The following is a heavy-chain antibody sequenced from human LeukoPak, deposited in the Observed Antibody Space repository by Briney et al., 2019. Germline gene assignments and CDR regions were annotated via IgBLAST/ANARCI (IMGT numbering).Heavy chain of an antibody. CDR3: ARGIVGATQRLYYYYYYYMDV. CDR1: GYTFTSYD. CDR2: MNPNSGNT. J-gene: IGHJ6*03. D-gene: IGHD1-26*01. V-gene: IGHV1-8*01. Sequence: ASVKVSCKASGYTFTSYDINWVRQATGQGLEWMGWMNPNSGNTGYAQKFQGRVTMTRNTSISTAYMELSSLRSEDTAVYYCARGIVGATQRLYYYYYYYMDVWGKGTTVTISS.